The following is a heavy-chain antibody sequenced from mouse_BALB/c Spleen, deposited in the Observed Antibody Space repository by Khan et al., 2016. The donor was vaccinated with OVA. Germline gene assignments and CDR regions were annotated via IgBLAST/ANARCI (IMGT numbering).Heavy chain of an antibody. CDR1: GFSLTTYG. Sequence: QVQLQQSGPGLVQPSQSLSITCTVSGFSLTTYGIHWVRQSPGKGLEWLGVIWSGGSTDYNAPFISRLSISQDNSKSQVFFKMNSLQADDTAIYYSARHSYRNDFTYWGQGTLVTVSA. CDR3: ARHSYRNDFTY. D-gene: IGHD2-12*01. CDR2: IWSGGST. V-gene: IGHV2-2*01. J-gene: IGHJ3*01.